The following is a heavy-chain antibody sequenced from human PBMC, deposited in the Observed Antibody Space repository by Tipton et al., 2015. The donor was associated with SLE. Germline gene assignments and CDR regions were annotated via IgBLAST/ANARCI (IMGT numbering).Heavy chain of an antibody. J-gene: IGHJ5*02. V-gene: IGHV4-39*07. D-gene: IGHD3-10*01. Sequence: TLSLTCTVSGGSVSTGSYYWDWIRQPPGKGLEWIGGIYYSGSTYYNPSLKSRVTISRDTSKNQFYLRLSSVTAADTAVYYCARRLRGSNWFDPWGQGTLVTVSS. CDR3: ARRLRGSNWFDP. CDR2: IYYSGST. CDR1: GGSVSTGSYY.